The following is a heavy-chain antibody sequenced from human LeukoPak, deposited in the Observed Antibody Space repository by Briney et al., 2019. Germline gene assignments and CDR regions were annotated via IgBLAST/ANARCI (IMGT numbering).Heavy chain of an antibody. CDR1: GGTFTSYA. CDR3: ARVGNPYWYFDL. Sequence: ASVKVSCKASGGTFTSYAITWVRQAPGQGLEWMGWINPNSGGTNYAQKFQGRVTMTRDTSISTAYMELSRLRSDDTAVYYCARVGNPYWYFDLWGRGTLVTVSS. V-gene: IGHV1-2*02. J-gene: IGHJ2*01. CDR2: INPNSGGT.